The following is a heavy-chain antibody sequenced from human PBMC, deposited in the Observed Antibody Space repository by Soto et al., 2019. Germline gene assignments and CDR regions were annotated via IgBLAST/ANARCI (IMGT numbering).Heavy chain of an antibody. D-gene: IGHD6-13*01. CDR2: IYPGDSDT. CDR3: ARLGPLAAAGHDAFDI. Sequence: KSSRNGSWDIIPLYWTVWVRQMPWKGLEWMGIIYPGDSDTRYSPSFQGQVTISADKSISTAYLQWSSLKASDTAMYYCARLGPLAAAGHDAFDIWGQGTMVTVSS. CDR1: WDIIPLYW. J-gene: IGHJ3*02. V-gene: IGHV5-51*01.